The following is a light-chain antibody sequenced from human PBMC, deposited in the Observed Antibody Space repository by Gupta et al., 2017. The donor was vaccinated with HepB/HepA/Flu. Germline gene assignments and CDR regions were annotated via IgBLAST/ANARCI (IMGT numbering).Light chain of an antibody. Sequence: EVVLTQSPATLSLSPGERATLSCRASQSVSSYLAWYQQKPGQAPRLLIYDASNRDTGIPARFSGSGCGTDFALTISSREPEDFAFYDWQQHSNWLSLTCGGGTTVEIK. CDR1: QSVSSY. J-gene: IGKJ4*01. CDR2: DAS. CDR3: QQHSNWLSLT. V-gene: IGKV3-11*01.